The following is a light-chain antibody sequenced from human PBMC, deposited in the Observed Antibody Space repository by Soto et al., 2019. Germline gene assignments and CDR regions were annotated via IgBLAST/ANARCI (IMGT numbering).Light chain of an antibody. V-gene: IGKV3-20*01. J-gene: IGKJ2*01. Sequence: EIVLTQSPGTLSLSPGERATLSCRASQSVSSSYLAWYQQKPGQAPRLVIYGASSRATGIPDRFSGSGSGTDFTLTISRLEPEDFAVYYCQLYSSSPLYTFGQGTKLEIK. CDR1: QSVSSSY. CDR3: QLYSSSPLYT. CDR2: GAS.